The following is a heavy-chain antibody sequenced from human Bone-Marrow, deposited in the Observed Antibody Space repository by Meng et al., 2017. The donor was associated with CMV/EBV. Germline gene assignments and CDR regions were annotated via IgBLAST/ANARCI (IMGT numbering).Heavy chain of an antibody. CDR2: ITSSSSPI. CDR1: GFSFNSYN. CDR3: ARDSRESGYYYGMDV. Sequence: ETLSLTCAASGFSFNSYNMHWVRQAPGKGLEWVSYITSSSSPIYFADSVKGRFTISRDNAKNSLYLQMNSLRAEDTAVYYCARDSRESGYYYGMDVWGQGTTVTVSS. V-gene: IGHV3-48*04. D-gene: IGHD3-10*01. J-gene: IGHJ6*02.